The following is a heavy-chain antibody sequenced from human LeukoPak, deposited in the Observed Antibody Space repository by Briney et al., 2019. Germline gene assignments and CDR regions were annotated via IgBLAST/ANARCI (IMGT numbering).Heavy chain of an antibody. J-gene: IGHJ4*02. CDR2: ISWNSGSI. CDR3: AKEDRGSLPD. D-gene: IGHD1-26*01. Sequence: GGSLRLSCAASGFTFDDYAMHWVRQAPGKGLEWVSGISWNSGSIGYADSVKGRFTISRDNSKNTLYLQMNSLRAEDTAVYYCAKEDRGSLPDWGQGTLVTVSS. CDR1: GFTFDDYA. V-gene: IGHV3-9*01.